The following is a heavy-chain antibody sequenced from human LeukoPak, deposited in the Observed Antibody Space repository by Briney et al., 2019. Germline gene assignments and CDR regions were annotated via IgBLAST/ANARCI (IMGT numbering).Heavy chain of an antibody. Sequence: GGSLRLSCAASGFTFSSYAMSWVRQAPGKGLEWVAVVSSDGSYRYYADSVKGRFTISRDNSKNTLYLQMNSLRTEDTAVYYCVRAGLDAGYFDSWGQGVLATVSS. CDR1: GFTFSSYA. J-gene: IGHJ4*02. CDR3: VRAGLDAGYFDS. D-gene: IGHD1-14*01. CDR2: VSSDGSYR. V-gene: IGHV3-30*04.